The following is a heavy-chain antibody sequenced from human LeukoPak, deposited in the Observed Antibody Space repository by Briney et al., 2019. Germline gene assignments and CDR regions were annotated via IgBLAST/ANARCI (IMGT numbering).Heavy chain of an antibody. J-gene: IGHJ4*02. V-gene: IGHV3-23*01. D-gene: IGHD6-6*01. CDR2: ISDSGGNT. CDR1: GFTFSSYA. CDR3: AKPAPRTTIAARLDY. Sequence: PGGSLRLSCAASGFTFSSYAMSWVRQAPGKGLEWVSSISDSGGNTYYADSVRGRFTISRDNSKKKLYLQMNNLRAEDTAVYYCAKPAPRTTIAARLDYWGQGTLVTVSS.